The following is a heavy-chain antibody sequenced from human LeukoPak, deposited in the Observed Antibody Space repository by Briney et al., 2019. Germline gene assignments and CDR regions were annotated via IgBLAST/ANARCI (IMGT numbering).Heavy chain of an antibody. Sequence: PSETLSLTCTVSGGSISSGGYYWSWIRQHPGKGLEWIGYIYYSGCTYYNPSLKSRVTISVDTSKNQFSLKLSSVTAADTAVYYCARDRDYFWFDPWGQGTLVTVSS. CDR1: GGSISSGGYY. D-gene: IGHD3-9*01. V-gene: IGHV4-31*03. J-gene: IGHJ5*02. CDR2: IYYSGCT. CDR3: ARDRDYFWFDP.